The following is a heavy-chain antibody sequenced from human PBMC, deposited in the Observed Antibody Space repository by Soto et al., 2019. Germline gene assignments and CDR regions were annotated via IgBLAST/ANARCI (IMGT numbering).Heavy chain of an antibody. D-gene: IGHD6-13*01. CDR3: ARMQVPAVGMVVWFDP. CDR1: GYTFTSYT. V-gene: IGHV1-3*01. CDR2: INAGNGNT. Sequence: ASVKVSCKASGYTFTSYTIHWVRQAPGQNLEWMGWINAGNGNTMYSQKFQGRVTITMDTSASTAYMELSSLRSEDTAVYYCARMQVPAVGMVVWFDPWGQGTLVTVSS. J-gene: IGHJ5*02.